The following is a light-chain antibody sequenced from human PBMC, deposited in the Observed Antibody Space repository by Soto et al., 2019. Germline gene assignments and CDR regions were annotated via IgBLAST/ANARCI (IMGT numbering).Light chain of an antibody. V-gene: IGKV1-39*01. CDR2: AAS. CDR3: QQSYRPLT. Sequence: DIQMTQSPSSLSASVGDRVTITCRASQSISSYLNCYQQKPGKAPKLLIYAASSLQSGVPSRFSGSGSWNDFTLPIRNLQPEDFATYYRQQSYRPLTFGGGTKVEIK. CDR1: QSISSY. J-gene: IGKJ4*01.